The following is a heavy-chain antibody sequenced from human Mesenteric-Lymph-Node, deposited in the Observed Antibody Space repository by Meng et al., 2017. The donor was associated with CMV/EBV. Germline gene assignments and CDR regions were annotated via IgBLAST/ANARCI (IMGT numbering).Heavy chain of an antibody. CDR2: IRYDGSNK. J-gene: IGHJ6*02. CDR3: ARDYRYYDILTGYYGYYYGMDV. Sequence: GESLKISCAASGFTFSSYGMHWVRQAPGKGLEWVAFIRYDGSNKYYADSVKGRFTISRDNSKNTLYLQMNSLRAEDTAVYYCARDYRYYDILTGYYGYYYGMDVWGQGTTVTVSS. V-gene: IGHV3-30*02. CDR1: GFTFSSYG. D-gene: IGHD3-9*01.